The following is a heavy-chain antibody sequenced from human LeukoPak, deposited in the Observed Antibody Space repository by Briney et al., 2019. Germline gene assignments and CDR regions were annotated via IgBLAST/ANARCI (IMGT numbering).Heavy chain of an antibody. D-gene: IGHD3-9*01. J-gene: IGHJ5*02. CDR3: ARDVGYYDILTGYSSSYP. CDR2: IIPIFGTA. CDR1: GGTFSSYA. V-gene: IGHV1-69*13. Sequence: SVKVSCKASGGTFSSYAISWVRQAPGQGLEWMGGIIPIFGTANYAQKFQGRVTITADESTSTAYMELSSLRSEDTAVYYCARDVGYYDILTGYSSSYPWGQGTLVTVSS.